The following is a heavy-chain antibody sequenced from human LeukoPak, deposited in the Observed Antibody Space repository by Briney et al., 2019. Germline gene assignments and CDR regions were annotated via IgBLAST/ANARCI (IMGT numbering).Heavy chain of an antibody. D-gene: IGHD3-10*01. CDR1: GITLSPYA. CDR3: VKHTGNAYGDSDC. Sequence: GGSLRLSCAVPGITLSPYAMSWFRQAPGKGLEWVSTIGFTGADTYYIDSVRGRFTISEDISKTTLQMDSLRVEDTAVYYCVKHTGNAYGDSDCWGQGTLVTVSP. J-gene: IGHJ4*02. CDR2: IGFTGADT. V-gene: IGHV3-23*01.